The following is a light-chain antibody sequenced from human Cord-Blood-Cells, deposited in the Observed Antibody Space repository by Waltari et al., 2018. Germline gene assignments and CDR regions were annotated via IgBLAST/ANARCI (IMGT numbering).Light chain of an antibody. J-gene: IGLJ1*01. CDR3: GSYAGSYTVV. V-gene: IGLV2-11*01. Sequence: QSALTQPRSVSGSPGQSVTISCTGTSSDVGGYNYVSWYQQHPGKAPKLMIYDVSKRPSGVPDRFSGSKSCSTASLTISGLQAEDEADYYCGSYAGSYTVVFGTGAKVTVL. CDR2: DVS. CDR1: SSDVGGYNY.